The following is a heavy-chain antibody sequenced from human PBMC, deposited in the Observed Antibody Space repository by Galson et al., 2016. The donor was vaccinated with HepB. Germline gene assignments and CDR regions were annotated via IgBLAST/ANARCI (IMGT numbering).Heavy chain of an antibody. J-gene: IGHJ4*02. D-gene: IGHD2-2*01. CDR3: ARDHSPPQLLFDC. CDR2: MAHDGSGI. V-gene: IGHV3-30*04. CDR1: GFTFSIYS. Sequence: SLRLSCAASGFTFSIYSMHWVRQAPGKGLEWVAGMAHDGSGINYAASVQGRFPISRDNSKNTLYLQMNSLSPEDMAVYYCARDHSPPQLLFDCWGQGTLVTVSS.